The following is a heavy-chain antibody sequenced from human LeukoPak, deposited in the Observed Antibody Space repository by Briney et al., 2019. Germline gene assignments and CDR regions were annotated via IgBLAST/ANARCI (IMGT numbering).Heavy chain of an antibody. J-gene: IGHJ4*02. Sequence: PSETLSLTCTVSGGSISSYYWSWIRQPAGKGLEWIGRIYTSGSTNYNPSLKSRVTMSVDTSKNQFSLRLSSVTAADTAVYYCARLTNYDFWSGYFDYWGQGTLVTVSS. CDR1: GGSISSYY. CDR2: IYTSGST. V-gene: IGHV4-4*07. D-gene: IGHD3-3*01. CDR3: ARLTNYDFWSGYFDY.